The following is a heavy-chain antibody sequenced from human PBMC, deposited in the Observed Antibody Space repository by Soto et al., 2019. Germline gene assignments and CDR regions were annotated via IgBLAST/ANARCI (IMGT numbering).Heavy chain of an antibody. Sequence: PGGSLRLSCAAPGFPFSSCTMSWVRRAPGKGLEWVSGIGARGGDTHCADSVKGRFTISRDNYKNTLYLQMNSLRAEDTAVYYCAKEGINRRTDFDPWGQGTLVTVSS. CDR1: GFPFSSCT. J-gene: IGHJ5*02. V-gene: IGHV3-23*01. D-gene: IGHD2-21*02. CDR2: IGARGGDT. CDR3: AKEGINRRTDFDP.